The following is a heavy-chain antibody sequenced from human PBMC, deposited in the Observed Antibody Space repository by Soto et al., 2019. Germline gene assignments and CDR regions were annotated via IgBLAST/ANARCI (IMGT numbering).Heavy chain of an antibody. V-gene: IGHV1-46*01. Sequence: GASVKVSCKASGYTFTSYYMHWVRQAPGQGLEWMGIINPSGGSTRYAQKFQGRVTMTRDTSTSTVYMELSSLRSEDTAVYYCAKGLIYDGRGYSFDSWGQGPLVTVS. D-gene: IGHD3-22*01. J-gene: IGHJ4*02. CDR3: AKGLIYDGRGYSFDS. CDR1: GYTFTSYY. CDR2: INPSGGST.